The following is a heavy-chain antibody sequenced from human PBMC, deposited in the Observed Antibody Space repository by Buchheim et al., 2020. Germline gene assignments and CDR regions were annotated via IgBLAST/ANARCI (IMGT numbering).Heavy chain of an antibody. Sequence: QLQLQESGPGLVKPSEIMSLTCTVSGGFISSSSYYWGWIRQPPGKGLEWIGSSYYSGSTSYNPSLKSRVTIPVDKSKNQFSLKLSSVTAADTAVYYCARISGSYWNWGQGTL. CDR2: SYYSGST. V-gene: IGHV4-39*07. D-gene: IGHD1-26*01. J-gene: IGHJ4*02. CDR3: ARISGSYWN. CDR1: GGFISSSSYY.